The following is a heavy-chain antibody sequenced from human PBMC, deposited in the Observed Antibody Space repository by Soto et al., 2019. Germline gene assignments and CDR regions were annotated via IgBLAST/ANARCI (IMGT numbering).Heavy chain of an antibody. CDR3: ARDTYCGGDCYPYGMDV. Sequence: GASVKVSCKASGGTFSSYAISWVRQAPGQGLEWMGGIIPIFGTANYAQKFQGRVTITADKSTSTAYMELSSLRSEDTAVYYCARDTYCGGDCYPYGMDVLGQGTTVTVSS. D-gene: IGHD2-21*02. V-gene: IGHV1-69*06. CDR2: IIPIFGTA. CDR1: GGTFSSYA. J-gene: IGHJ6*02.